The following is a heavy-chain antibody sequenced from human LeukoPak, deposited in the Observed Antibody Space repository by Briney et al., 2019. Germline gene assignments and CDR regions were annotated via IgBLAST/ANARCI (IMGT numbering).Heavy chain of an antibody. J-gene: IGHJ4*02. Sequence: GGSLRLSCAASGFTFSRYAMSWVREAPGKGLEWVSAISGSGGSTYYADSVKGRFTMFRDNSKNTLHLQMNSLRAADTAVYYCAKLWFGESAHFDYWGQGTLVTVSA. CDR1: GFTFSRYA. CDR2: ISGSGGST. V-gene: IGHV3-23*01. CDR3: AKLWFGESAHFDY. D-gene: IGHD3-10*01.